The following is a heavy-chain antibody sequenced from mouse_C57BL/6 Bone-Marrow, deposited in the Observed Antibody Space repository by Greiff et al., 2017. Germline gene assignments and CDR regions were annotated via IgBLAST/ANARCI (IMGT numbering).Heavy chain of an antibody. V-gene: IGHV1-82*01. CDR2: IYPGDGDT. D-gene: IGHD1-1*01. Sequence: VQLQQSGPELVKPGASVKISCKASGYAFSSSWMNWVKQRPGKGLEWIGRIYPGDGDTNYNGKFKGKATLTADKSSSTAYMQLSSLTSEDSAVYFCARVGNYYYGLDYWGQGTTLTVSS. CDR1: GYAFSSSW. J-gene: IGHJ2*01. CDR3: ARVGNYYYGLDY.